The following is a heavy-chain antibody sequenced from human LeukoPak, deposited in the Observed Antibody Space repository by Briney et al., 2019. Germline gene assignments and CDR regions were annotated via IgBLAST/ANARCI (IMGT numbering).Heavy chain of an antibody. J-gene: IGHJ4*02. V-gene: IGHV3-48*04. CDR3: ARDVRYYDSSGYRHFDY. Sequence: PGGSLRLSCAASGFTFSTYWMNWYRQAPGKGLEWVSYISSSGSTIYYADSVKGRFTISRDNAKNSLYLQMNSLRAEDTAVYYCARDVRYYDSSGYRHFDYWGQGTLVTVSS. CDR2: ISSSGSTI. D-gene: IGHD3-22*01. CDR1: GFTFSTYW.